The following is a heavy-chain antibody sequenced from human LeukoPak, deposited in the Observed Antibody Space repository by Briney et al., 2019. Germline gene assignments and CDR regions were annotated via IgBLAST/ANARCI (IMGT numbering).Heavy chain of an antibody. J-gene: IGHJ4*02. V-gene: IGHV3-15*01. CDR1: GFXFSSHA. CDR2: IKSKTDGGTT. D-gene: IGHD3-10*01. Sequence: PGGSLRLSCAASGFXFSSHAISWVRQAPGKGLEWVGRIKSKTDGGTTDYAAPVKGRFTISRDDSKNTLYLQMNSLKTEDTAVYYCTTNDVLLWFGELFCFDYWGQGTLVTVSS. CDR3: TTNDVLLWFGELFCFDY.